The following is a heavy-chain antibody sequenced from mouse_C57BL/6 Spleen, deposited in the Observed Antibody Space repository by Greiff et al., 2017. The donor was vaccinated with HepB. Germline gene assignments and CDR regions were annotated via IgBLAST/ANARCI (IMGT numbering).Heavy chain of an antibody. V-gene: IGHV8-12*01. CDR1: GFSLSTSGMG. CDR3: ARLGDYYGSSPFAY. CDR2: IYWDDDK. J-gene: IGHJ3*01. D-gene: IGHD1-1*01. Sequence: QVTLKVCGPGILQSSQTLSLTCSFSGFSLSTSGMGVSWIRQPSGKGLEWLAHIYWDDDKRYNPSLKSRLTISKDTSRNQVFLKITIVDTADTATYYCARLGDYYGSSPFAYWGQGTLVTVSA.